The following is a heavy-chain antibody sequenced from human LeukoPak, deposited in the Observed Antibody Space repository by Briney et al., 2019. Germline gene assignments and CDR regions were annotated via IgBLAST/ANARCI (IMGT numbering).Heavy chain of an antibody. J-gene: IGHJ4*02. CDR1: GFTFSSYS. CDR3: ASLYSSSAIDY. D-gene: IGHD6-6*01. CDR2: ISYDGSNK. V-gene: IGHV3-30*03. Sequence: PGGSLRLSCAASGFTFSSYSMHWVRQAPGKGLEWVAVISYDGSNKYYADSVKGRFTISRDNSKNTLYLQMNSLRAEDTAVYYCASLYSSSAIDYWGQGTLVTVSS.